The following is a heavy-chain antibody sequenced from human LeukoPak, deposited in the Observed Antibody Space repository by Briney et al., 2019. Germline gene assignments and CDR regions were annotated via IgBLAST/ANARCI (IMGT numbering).Heavy chain of an antibody. J-gene: IGHJ3*02. CDR1: GYSISSGYY. V-gene: IGHV4-38-2*02. D-gene: IGHD1-26*01. Sequence: SETLSLTCTVSGYSISSGYYWGWIRQPPGKGLEWIGSIYHSGSTYYNPSLKSRVTISVDTSKNQLSLKLSSVTAADTAVYYCARDQELLFAFDIWGQGTMVTVSS. CDR2: IYHSGST. CDR3: ARDQELLFAFDI.